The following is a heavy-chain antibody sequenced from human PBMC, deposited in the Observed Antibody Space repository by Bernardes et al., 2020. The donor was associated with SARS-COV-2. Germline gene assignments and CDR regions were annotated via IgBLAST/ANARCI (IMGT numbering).Heavy chain of an antibody. V-gene: IGHV4-39*01. CDR3: VRLHSRSTYYFES. Sequence: SETLSLTCTFSGASFSSITYYWGWIRQPPGKGLEWIGTIYYAGNTYYNPSLKSRVTVSADTSKNQFSLRLSSVTAADTAVYYCVRLHSRSTYYFESWGQGTLLTVSS. D-gene: IGHD6-13*01. CDR2: IYYAGNT. J-gene: IGHJ4*02. CDR1: GASFSSITYY.